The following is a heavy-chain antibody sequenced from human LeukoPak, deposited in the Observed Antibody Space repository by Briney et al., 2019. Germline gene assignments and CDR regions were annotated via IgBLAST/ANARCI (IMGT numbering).Heavy chain of an antibody. CDR1: GFSFSSYG. D-gene: IGHD6-13*01. V-gene: IGHV4-34*01. J-gene: IGHJ3*02. CDR2: IYHSGST. CDR3: ARPIAGAGMHAFDI. Sequence: GSLRLSCAASGFSFSSYGMNWIRQPPGKGLEWIGEIYHSGSTNYNPSLKSRVTISVDTSKNQFSLKLSSVTAADTAVYYCARPIAGAGMHAFDIWGQGTMVTVSS.